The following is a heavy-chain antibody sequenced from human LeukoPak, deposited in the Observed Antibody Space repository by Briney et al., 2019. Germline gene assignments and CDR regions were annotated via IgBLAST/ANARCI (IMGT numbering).Heavy chain of an antibody. CDR1: GVSISSYY. D-gene: IGHD3-10*01. J-gene: IGHJ4*02. CDR2: IYTSGST. Sequence: ASETLSLTCTVSGVSISSYYWSWIRQPAGKGLEWIGRIYTSGSTNYNPSLKSRVTMSVDTSKTQFSLKLSSVTAADTAVYYWAGDERGITMVRGAGGYWGQGTLVTVSS. CDR3: AGDERGITMVRGAGGY. V-gene: IGHV4-4*07.